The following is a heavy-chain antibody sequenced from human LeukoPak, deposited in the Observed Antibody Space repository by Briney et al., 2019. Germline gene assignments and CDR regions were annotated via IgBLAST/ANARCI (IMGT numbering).Heavy chain of an antibody. CDR1: GYTFTSYD. Sequence: ASVKVSCKASGYTFTSYDINWVRQATGQGLEWMGWMNPNSGNTGYAQKFQGRVTMTRNTSISTAYMELSSLRSEDTAVYYCASNARAPVFDVRFLADYYMDVWGKGTTVTVSS. CDR3: ASNARAPVFDVRFLADYYMDV. J-gene: IGHJ6*03. CDR2: MNPNSGNT. V-gene: IGHV1-8*01. D-gene: IGHD3-3*01.